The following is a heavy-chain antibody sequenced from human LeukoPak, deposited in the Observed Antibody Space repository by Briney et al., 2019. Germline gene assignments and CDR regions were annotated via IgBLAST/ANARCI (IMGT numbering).Heavy chain of an antibody. CDR3: TKEGAVTGSMRFDH. J-gene: IGHJ4*02. CDR2: ISSDGRTT. V-gene: IGHV3-30*18. CDR1: GFTFSSYG. D-gene: IGHD6-19*01. Sequence: PGGSLRLSCAASGFTFSSYGIHWVRQAPGKGPEWVAVISSDGRTTYYADSVKGRFTISRDNSKSTMYVQMNSLRTEDTAVYYCTKEGAVTGSMRFDHWGQGTLVTVSS.